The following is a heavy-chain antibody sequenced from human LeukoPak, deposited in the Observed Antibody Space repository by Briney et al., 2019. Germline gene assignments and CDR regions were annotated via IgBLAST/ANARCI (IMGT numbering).Heavy chain of an antibody. CDR3: GSVSCAEYWFDP. CDR2: IYYSVST. D-gene: IGHD3-10*01. Sequence: SETLSLTCCVSGVSITNNYYYWSWIRQPPGRGLEWIGYIYYSVSTYYNPSLKSRVAISVDTSNNQFSLLLSPRAAAAAAVYYAGSVSCAEYWFDPWGQGTLVTVSS. CDR1: GVSITNNYYY. V-gene: IGHV4-30-4*01. J-gene: IGHJ5*02.